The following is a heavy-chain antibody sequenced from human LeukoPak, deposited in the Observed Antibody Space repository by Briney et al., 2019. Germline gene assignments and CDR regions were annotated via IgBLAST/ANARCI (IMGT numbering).Heavy chain of an antibody. V-gene: IGHV1-8*01. CDR2: MNPNSGNT. J-gene: IGHJ6*03. D-gene: IGHD6-13*01. CDR1: GYTFTGYD. Sequence: ASVKVSCKASGYTFTGYDINWVRQATGQGLEWMGWMNPNSGNTGYAQKFQGRVTMTRTTSISTAYMELSSLRSEDTAVYYCARGHSSSWYGGELYYYMDVWGKGTTVTVSS. CDR3: ARGHSSSWYGGELYYYMDV.